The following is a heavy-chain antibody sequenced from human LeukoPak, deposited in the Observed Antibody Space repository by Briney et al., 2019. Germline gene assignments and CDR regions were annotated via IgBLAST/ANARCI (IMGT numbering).Heavy chain of an antibody. D-gene: IGHD2-2*03. CDR2: IYPGDSDT. CDR3: ARRGYCSSTSCYAFDY. Sequence: GESLKTSCKGSGYSFTSYWIGWVRQLPGKGLEWMGIIYPGDSDTRYSPSFQGQVTISADKSISTAYLQWSSLKASDTAMYYCARRGYCSSTSCYAFDYWGQGTLVTVSS. V-gene: IGHV5-51*01. CDR1: GYSFTSYW. J-gene: IGHJ4*02.